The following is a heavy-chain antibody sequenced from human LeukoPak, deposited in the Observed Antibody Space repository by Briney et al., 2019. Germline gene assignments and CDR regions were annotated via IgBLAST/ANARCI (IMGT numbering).Heavy chain of an antibody. D-gene: IGHD3-9*01. J-gene: IGHJ4*02. CDR3: ARLSKGGYFDYIFEN. Sequence: PSETLSLTYTVSGGSVSSTEFYWGWIRQPPGKGLQWIGNIYYTGSTYYNPSLNSRVAMSVDTSQNQFSLKMASVTAADTAVYYCARLSKGGYFDYIFENWGQGTLVTVSS. V-gene: IGHV4-39*01. CDR1: GGSVSSTEFY. CDR2: IYYTGST.